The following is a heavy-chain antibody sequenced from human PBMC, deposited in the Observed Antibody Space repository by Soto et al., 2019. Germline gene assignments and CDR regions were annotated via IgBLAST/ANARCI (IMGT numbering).Heavy chain of an antibody. J-gene: IGHJ6*03. Sequence: PGGSLRLSCAASGFTFSNYAMSWVRQAPGKGLDWVSSISGSGAYTYYADSVKGRFTISRDNFKSTLYLQMNSLRAEDTAVYYCARNTITIFGVVYYYYYMDVWGKGTTVTVSS. CDR3: ARNTITIFGVVYYYYYMDV. CDR1: GFTFSNYA. D-gene: IGHD3-3*01. CDR2: ISGSGAYT. V-gene: IGHV3-23*01.